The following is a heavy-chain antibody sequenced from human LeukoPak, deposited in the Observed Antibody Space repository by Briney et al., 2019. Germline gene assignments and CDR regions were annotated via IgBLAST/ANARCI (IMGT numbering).Heavy chain of an antibody. CDR2: ISYDGSNK. CDR1: GFTFSSYA. D-gene: IGHD5-18*01. V-gene: IGHV3-30-3*01. Sequence: GGSLRLSCAASGFTFSSYAMSWVRQAPGKGLEWVAGISYDGSNKYYADSVKGRFTISRDNSKNTLYLQMNSLRAEDTAVFYCARDQRVDTAMVISYYFDYWGQGTLVTVSS. CDR3: ARDQRVDTAMVISYYFDY. J-gene: IGHJ4*02.